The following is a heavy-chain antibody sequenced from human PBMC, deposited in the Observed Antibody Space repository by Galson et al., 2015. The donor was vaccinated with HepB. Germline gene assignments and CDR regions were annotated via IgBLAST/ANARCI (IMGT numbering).Heavy chain of an antibody. CDR1: GFTFSSYG. J-gene: IGHJ4*02. D-gene: IGHD2-2*02. CDR2: ISYDGSNK. Sequence: SLRLSCAASGFTFSSYGMHWVRQAPGKGLEWVAVISYDGSNKYYADSVKGRFTISRDNSKNTLYLQVNSLRAEDTAVYYCAKLFGYCSSTSCYNFDYWGQGTLVTVSS. CDR3: AKLFGYCSSTSCYNFDY. V-gene: IGHV3-30*18.